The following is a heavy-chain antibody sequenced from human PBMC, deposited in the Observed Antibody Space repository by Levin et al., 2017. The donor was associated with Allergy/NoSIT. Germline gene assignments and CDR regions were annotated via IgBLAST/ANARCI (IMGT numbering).Heavy chain of an antibody. Sequence: GESLKISCVTSGFTFRSYAMSWVRQAPGKGLEWVSTISGSGDRTYYADPVKGRFSISRDNSKNTMNLQMLSLRVEDTAVYYCAKDRPNWPVFGDWGQGTLVTVSS. CDR3: AKDRPNWPVFGD. D-gene: IGHD7-27*01. V-gene: IGHV3-23*01. CDR2: ISGSGDRT. CDR1: GFTFRSYA. J-gene: IGHJ4*02.